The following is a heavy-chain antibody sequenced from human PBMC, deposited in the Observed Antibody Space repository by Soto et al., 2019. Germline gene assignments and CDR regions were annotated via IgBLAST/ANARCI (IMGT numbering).Heavy chain of an antibody. CDR3: ARELASYNDY. Sequence: EVQLVESGGGLVQPGGSLRLSCVDSGFTFSGYWMHWVRQAPGKGLVWVSRIDGDGSRTNYADSVKGRFTISRDNAKNTLYLQMNSLRAEDTAVYYCARELASYNDYWGQGTLVTVSS. CDR1: GFTFSGYW. V-gene: IGHV3-74*01. J-gene: IGHJ4*02. D-gene: IGHD1-1*01. CDR2: IDGDGSRT.